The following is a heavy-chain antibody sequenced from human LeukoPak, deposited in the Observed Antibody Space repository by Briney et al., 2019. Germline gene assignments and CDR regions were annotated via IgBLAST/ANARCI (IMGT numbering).Heavy chain of an antibody. J-gene: IGHJ3*02. Sequence: ASVKVSCKASGYTFTSYYMHWVRQATGQGLEWMGWMNPNSGNTGYAQKFQGRVTMTRNTSMSTAYMELSSLRSEDTAVYYCARDSHYYGSGSYGIWGQGTMVTVSS. CDR2: MNPNSGNT. CDR3: ARDSHYYGSGSYGI. CDR1: GYTFTSYY. D-gene: IGHD3-10*01. V-gene: IGHV1-8*02.